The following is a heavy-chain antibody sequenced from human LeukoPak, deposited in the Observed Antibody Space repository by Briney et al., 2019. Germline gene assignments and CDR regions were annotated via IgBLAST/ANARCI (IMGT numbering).Heavy chain of an antibody. Sequence: GGSLRLSCAASGFTFSSSAMSWVRQAPGKGLEWVSTISGSGDRTYYADSVKGRFTISRDNSKNTLFLQMNSLRAEDTAVYYCAKGYYGSGSYGWFDYWGQGTLVTVSS. D-gene: IGHD3-10*01. CDR2: ISGSGDRT. V-gene: IGHV3-23*01. CDR1: GFTFSSSA. CDR3: AKGYYGSGSYGWFDY. J-gene: IGHJ4*02.